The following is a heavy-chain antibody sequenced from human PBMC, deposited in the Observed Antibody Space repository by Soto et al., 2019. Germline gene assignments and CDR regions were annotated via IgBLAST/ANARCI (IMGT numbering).Heavy chain of an antibody. D-gene: IGHD3-10*01. CDR1: GFTFRSYG. CDR3: AKDGEVLGSLYYFDY. J-gene: IGHJ4*02. CDR2: IWYDGSNK. Sequence: QVRLVESGGGVVQPGRSLRLSCTASGFTFRSYGMHWVRQAPGKGLEWVAVIWYDGSNKYYADSVKGRFTISRDNSKNTLYLQMNSLRAEDTAMYFCAKDGEVLGSLYYFDYWGQGTLVAVSS. V-gene: IGHV3-33*06.